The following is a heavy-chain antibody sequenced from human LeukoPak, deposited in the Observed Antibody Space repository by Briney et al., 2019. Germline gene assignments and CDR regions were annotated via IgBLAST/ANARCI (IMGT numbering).Heavy chain of an antibody. J-gene: IGHJ4*02. Sequence: QPGRSLRLSCAASGFTFSSYGMHRVRQAPGKGLEWVAVISYDGSNKYYADSVKGRFTISRDNSKNTLYLQMNSLRAEDTAVYYCAKASGYFDYWGQGTLVTVSS. D-gene: IGHD3-10*01. V-gene: IGHV3-30*18. CDR1: GFTFSSYG. CDR2: ISYDGSNK. CDR3: AKASGYFDY.